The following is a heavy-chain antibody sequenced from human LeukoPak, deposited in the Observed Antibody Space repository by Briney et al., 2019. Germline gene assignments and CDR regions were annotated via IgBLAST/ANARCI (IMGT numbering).Heavy chain of an antibody. J-gene: IGHJ4*02. CDR1: GFTFSSYS. D-gene: IGHD6-6*01. CDR3: ARDPDYSSSGF. V-gene: IGHV3-48*01. CDR2: ISGSSSTI. Sequence: PGGSLRLSCAASGFTFSSYSMNWVRQAPGKGLEWVSYISGSSSTIYYADSVKGRFTISRDNAKNSLYLQMNSLRAEDTAVYYCARDPDYSSSGFWGQGTLVTVSS.